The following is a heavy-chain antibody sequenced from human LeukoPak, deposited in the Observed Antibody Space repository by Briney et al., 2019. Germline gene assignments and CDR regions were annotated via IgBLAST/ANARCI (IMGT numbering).Heavy chain of an antibody. Sequence: ASVKVSCXVSGYTLTELSMHWVRRAPGKGLEWMGDFDPEDGETIYAQKFQGRVTMTEDTSTDTAYMELSSLRSEDTAVYYCAPDSGSYYAEYFQHWGQGTLVTVSS. CDR2: FDPEDGET. CDR1: GYTLTELS. J-gene: IGHJ1*01. V-gene: IGHV1-24*01. CDR3: APDSGSYYAEYFQH. D-gene: IGHD1-26*01.